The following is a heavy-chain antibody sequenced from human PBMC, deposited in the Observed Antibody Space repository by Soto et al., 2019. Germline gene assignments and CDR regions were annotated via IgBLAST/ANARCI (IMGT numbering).Heavy chain of an antibody. CDR1: GGSISSYY. CDR2: IYYSGST. CDR3: ARMTMYYYDSSGYYRRFDP. J-gene: IGHJ5*02. V-gene: IGHV4-59*01. D-gene: IGHD3-22*01. Sequence: SETLSLTCTVSGGSISSYYWSWIRQPPGKGLEWIGYIYYSGSTNYNPSLKSRVTISVDTSKNQFSRKLSSVTAADTAVYYCARMTMYYYDSSGYYRRFDPWGQGTLVTVSS.